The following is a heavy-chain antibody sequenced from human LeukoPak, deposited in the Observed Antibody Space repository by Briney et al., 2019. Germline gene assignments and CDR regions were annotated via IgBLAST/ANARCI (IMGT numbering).Heavy chain of an antibody. V-gene: IGHV4-61*02. D-gene: IGHD2-2*01. CDR3: ARFQRYCSSTSCVF. CDR1: GGSISSGSYY. CDR2: IYTSGST. Sequence: SQTLSLTCTVSGGSISSGSYYWSWIRQPAGKGLEWIGRIYTSGSTNYNPSLKSRVPISVDTSKNQFSLKLSSVTAADTAVYYCARFQRYCSSTSCVFGGQGTLVTVSS. J-gene: IGHJ4*02.